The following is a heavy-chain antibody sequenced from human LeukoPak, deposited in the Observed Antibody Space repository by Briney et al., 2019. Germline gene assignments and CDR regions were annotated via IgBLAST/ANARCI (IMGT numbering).Heavy chain of an antibody. V-gene: IGHV3-72*01. J-gene: IGHJ4*02. CDR2: TRDKANSYTT. CDR1: GFTFSDHY. Sequence: GGSLRLSCAASGFTFSDHYMDWVRQAPGKGLGWVGRTRDKANSYTTEYAASVKGRFTISRDDSKNSVYLQMNSLKTEDTAVYYCARNKGYSSTWTPFDYWGQGTLVTVSS. D-gene: IGHD6-13*01. CDR3: ARNKGYSSTWTPFDY.